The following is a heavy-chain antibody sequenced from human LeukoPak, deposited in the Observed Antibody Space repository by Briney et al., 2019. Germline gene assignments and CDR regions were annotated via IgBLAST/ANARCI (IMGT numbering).Heavy chain of an antibody. CDR1: GFTFSSYE. CDR3: ARDLGPHRSSPNTGAFDI. D-gene: IGHD1-26*01. J-gene: IGHJ3*02. V-gene: IGHV3-48*03. Sequence: GGSLRLSCAASGFTFSSYEMNWVRQAPGKGLEWVSYISSSGSTIYYADSVKGRFTISRDNAKNSLYLQMNSLRAEDTAVYYCARDLGPHRSSPNTGAFDIWGQGTMVTVSS. CDR2: ISSSGSTI.